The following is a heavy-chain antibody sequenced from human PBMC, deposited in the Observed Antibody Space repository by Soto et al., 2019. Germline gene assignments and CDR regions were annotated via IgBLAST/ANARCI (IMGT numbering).Heavy chain of an antibody. D-gene: IGHD4-17*01. V-gene: IGHV4-30-2*01. CDR1: GGSISSGGYS. CDR2: IYHSGST. CDR3: ARAHYGDYGYGMDV. J-gene: IGHJ6*02. Sequence: QLQLQESGSGLVKPSQTLSLTCAVSGGSISSGGYSWSWIRQPPGKGLEWIGYIYHSGSTYYNPSLKSRVTISVDRCKNQFSLKLSSVTAADTAVYYCARAHYGDYGYGMDVWGQGTTVTVSS.